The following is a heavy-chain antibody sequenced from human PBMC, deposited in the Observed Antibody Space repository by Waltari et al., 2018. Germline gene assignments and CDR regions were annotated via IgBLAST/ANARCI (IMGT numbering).Heavy chain of an antibody. CDR1: GFTFSSYG. CDR3: AREFSDDGSWYKGGDAFDI. V-gene: IGHV3-33*01. D-gene: IGHD6-13*01. J-gene: IGHJ3*02. Sequence: QVQLVESGGGVVQPGRSLRLSCAASGFTFSSYGMHWVRQAPGKGLEWVAGIWDEGSNKCYADAVKGRFTSARDNSKNTLYLQMNSLRAEDTAVYYCAREFSDDGSWYKGGDAFDIWGQGTMVTVSS. CDR2: IWDEGSNK.